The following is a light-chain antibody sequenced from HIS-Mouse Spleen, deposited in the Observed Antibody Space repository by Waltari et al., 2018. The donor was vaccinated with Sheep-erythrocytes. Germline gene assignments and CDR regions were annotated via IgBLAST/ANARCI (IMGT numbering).Light chain of an antibody. CDR3: CSYAGSYNHV. CDR1: SSDVGCYNY. Sequence: QSALTQPRSVSGSPGQSVTISFPGTSSDVGCYNYVSWYQQHPGKAPKLMIYDVSKRPSGVPDRFSGSKSGNTASLTISGLQAEDEADYYCCSYAGSYNHVFATGTKLTVL. V-gene: IGLV2-11*01. CDR2: DVS. J-gene: IGLJ1*01.